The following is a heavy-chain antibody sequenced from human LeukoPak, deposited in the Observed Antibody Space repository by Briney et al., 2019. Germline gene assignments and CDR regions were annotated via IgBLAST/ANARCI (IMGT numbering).Heavy chain of an antibody. CDR1: GGSISSSSYY. CDR3: ARVGIAARRPYYYMDV. D-gene: IGHD6-6*01. Sequence: PSETLSLTCTVSGGSISSSSYYWGWIRQPPGKGLEWIGSIYYSGSTYYNPSLKSRVTISVDTSKNQFSLKLSSVTAADTAVYYCARVGIAARRPYYYMDVWGKGTTVTVSS. J-gene: IGHJ6*03. V-gene: IGHV4-39*07. CDR2: IYYSGST.